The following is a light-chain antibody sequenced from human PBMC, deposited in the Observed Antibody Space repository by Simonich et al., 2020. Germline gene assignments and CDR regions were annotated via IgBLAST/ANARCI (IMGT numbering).Light chain of an antibody. CDR2: DVS. CDR1: SSDVGGYNY. Sequence: QSALTQPASVSGSPGQSITISCTGTSSDVGGYNYVSWYQQHPGKAPNLLLYDVSHRPAVVSNRFSGSKSGNTASLTISGLQAEDEADYYCSSYTSSSTLVFGGGTKLTVL. J-gene: IGLJ2*01. V-gene: IGLV2-14*03. CDR3: SSYTSSSTLV.